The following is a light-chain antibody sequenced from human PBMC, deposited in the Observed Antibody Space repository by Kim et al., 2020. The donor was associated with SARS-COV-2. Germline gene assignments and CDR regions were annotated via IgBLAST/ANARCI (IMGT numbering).Light chain of an antibody. CDR3: VLYIGSGIRV. CDR1: SGSVSTTYY. J-gene: IGLJ3*02. Sequence: GGTVTLRCLLSSGSVSTTYYPSWYQQTPGQAPRTLIYNTNTRSSGVPDRFSGSILGNKAALTITGAQADDESDYYCVLYIGSGIRVFGGGTQLTVL. CDR2: NTN. V-gene: IGLV8-61*01.